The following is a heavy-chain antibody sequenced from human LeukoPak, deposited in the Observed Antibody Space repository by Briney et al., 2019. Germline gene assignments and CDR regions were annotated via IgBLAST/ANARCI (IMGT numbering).Heavy chain of an antibody. CDR1: GGSISSGGYY. CDR3: ARVTAGYSNDAFDI. Sequence: PSETLSLTCTVSGGSISSGGYYWSWIRQPPGKGLEWIGYIYHSGSTYYNPSLKSRVTISVDRSKNQFSLKLSSVTAADTAVYYCARVTAGYSNDAFDIWGQGTMVTVSS. J-gene: IGHJ3*02. CDR2: IYHSGST. V-gene: IGHV4-30-2*01. D-gene: IGHD3-9*01.